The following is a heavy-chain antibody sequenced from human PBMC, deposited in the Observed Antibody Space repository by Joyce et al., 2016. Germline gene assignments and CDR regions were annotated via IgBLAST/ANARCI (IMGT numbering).Heavy chain of an antibody. CDR2: VTHRGST. CDR3: TRSGHFYYMDV. V-gene: IGHV4-34*01. CDR1: NESFSGYY. J-gene: IGHJ6*03. D-gene: IGHD3-10*01. Sequence: QVHLQQWGAGLLRPSETLSLRCTVYNESFSGYYYNWIRQIPGKGLEWIGEVTHRGSTRFSASLRGRVPMSADTSNGLFSLTLTSVTAADTGVYYCTRSGHFYYMDVWGEGTAVIVSS.